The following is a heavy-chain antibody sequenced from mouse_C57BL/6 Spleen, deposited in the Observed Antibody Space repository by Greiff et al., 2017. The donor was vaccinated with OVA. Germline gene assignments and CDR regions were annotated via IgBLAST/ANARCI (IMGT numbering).Heavy chain of an antibody. V-gene: IGHV1-54*01. Sequence: QVQLKESGAELVRPGTSVKVSCKASGYAFTNYLIEWVKQRPGQGLEWIGVINPGSGGTNYNEKFKGKATLTADKSSSTAYMQLSSLTSEDSAVYFCARSRDQVYYAMDYWGQGTSVTVSS. CDR2: INPGSGGT. D-gene: IGHD3-3*01. CDR3: ARSRDQVYYAMDY. J-gene: IGHJ4*01. CDR1: GYAFTNYL.